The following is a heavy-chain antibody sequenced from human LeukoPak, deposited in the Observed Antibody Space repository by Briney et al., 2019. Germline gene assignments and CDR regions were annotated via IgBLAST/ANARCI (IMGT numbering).Heavy chain of an antibody. J-gene: IGHJ3*02. Sequence: GASVKVSCKASGYTFTSYDINWVRQATGQGLEWMGWMNPNSGNTGYAQKFRGRVTITRNTSISTAYMELSSLRSEDTAVYYCARLTGTEGAFDIWGQGTMVTVSS. D-gene: IGHD1/OR15-1a*01. CDR2: MNPNSGNT. CDR3: ARLTGTEGAFDI. V-gene: IGHV1-8*01. CDR1: GYTFTSYD.